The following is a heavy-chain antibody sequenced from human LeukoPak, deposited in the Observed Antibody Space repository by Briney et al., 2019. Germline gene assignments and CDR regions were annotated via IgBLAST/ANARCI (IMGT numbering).Heavy chain of an antibody. CDR2: IYYSGST. CDR1: GGSISSGGYY. D-gene: IGHD5-18*01. Sequence: SETLSLTCTVSGGSISSGGYYCSWIRQHPGKGLEWIGYIYYSGSTYYNPSLKSRVTISVDTSKNQFSLKLSSVTAADTAVYYCARELADTAMVPEYFDYWGQGTLVTVSS. V-gene: IGHV4-31*03. CDR3: ARELADTAMVPEYFDY. J-gene: IGHJ4*02.